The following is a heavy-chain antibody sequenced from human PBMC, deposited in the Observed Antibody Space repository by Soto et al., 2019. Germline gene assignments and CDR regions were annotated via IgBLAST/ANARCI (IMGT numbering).Heavy chain of an antibody. D-gene: IGHD3-22*01. CDR1: GGTFTYYG. V-gene: IGHV1-69*01. Sequence: QVQLVQSGAEVKRPGSSVKLSCKASGGTFTYYGISWVRQAPGQGLEWMGGIIPILGPATYAQKFQGRLTITADQSTSTAYMELGSLVSEDTALYYCARDLGTTIAGPPRMETYGWLDPWGQGTLVTVSS. J-gene: IGHJ5*02. CDR2: IIPILGPA. CDR3: ARDLGTTIAGPPRMETYGWLDP.